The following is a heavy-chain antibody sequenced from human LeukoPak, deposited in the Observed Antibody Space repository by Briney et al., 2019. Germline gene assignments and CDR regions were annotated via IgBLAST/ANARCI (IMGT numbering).Heavy chain of an antibody. D-gene: IGHD6-13*01. CDR2: IYDNGGT. CDR3: ARVGGSSFYYYYYMDV. Sequence: SETLSLTCTVSGGSTRNYYWSWVRQPPGKGLEWIGCIYDNGGTNYNPSLKSRLTISVDTSKNQFSLKLSSVTAADTAVYYCARVGGSSFYYYYYMDVWGKGTTVTVSS. J-gene: IGHJ6*03. V-gene: IGHV4-59*01. CDR1: GGSTRNYY.